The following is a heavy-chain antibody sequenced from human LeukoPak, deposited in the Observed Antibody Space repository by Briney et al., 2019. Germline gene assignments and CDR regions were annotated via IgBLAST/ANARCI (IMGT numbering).Heavy chain of an antibody. V-gene: IGHV4-59*12. Sequence: SETLSLTCTVSGGSISSYYWSWIRQPPGKGLEWIGYIYYSGSTNYNPSLKSRVTISVDRSKNQFSLKLSSVTAADTAVYYCARVSAMGEDDYWGQGTLVTVSS. CDR2: IYYSGST. CDR3: ARVSAMGEDDY. D-gene: IGHD5-18*01. J-gene: IGHJ4*02. CDR1: GGSISSYY.